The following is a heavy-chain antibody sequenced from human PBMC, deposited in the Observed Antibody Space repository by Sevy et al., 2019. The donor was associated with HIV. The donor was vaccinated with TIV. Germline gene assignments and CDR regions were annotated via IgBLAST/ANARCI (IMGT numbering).Heavy chain of an antibody. CDR2: IYYTGST. J-gene: IGHJ5*02. CDR1: GGSISAYY. CDR3: ARAPPVRSGDDSLNWFDP. V-gene: IGHV4-59*01. Sequence: SETLSLTCTVSGGSISAYYWSWIRQPPGKPLEYIGYIYYTGSTNYTPSLKSRVTISVDTSKNQFSLKLNSVTAADTAMYFCARAPPVRSGDDSLNWFDPWGQGTLVTVSS. D-gene: IGHD5-12*01.